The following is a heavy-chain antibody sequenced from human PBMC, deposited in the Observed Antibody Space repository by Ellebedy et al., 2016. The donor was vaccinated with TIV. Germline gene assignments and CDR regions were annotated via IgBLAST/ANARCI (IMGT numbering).Heavy chain of an antibody. V-gene: IGHV3-66*01. J-gene: IGHJ3*01. CDR1: GDSISSGGYY. D-gene: IGHD2-15*01. CDR2: IYTDGDT. CDR3: ATETFIDVDLKIWGVFDF. Sequence: ETLSLTCSVSGDSISSGGYYLSWVRQAPGKGLEWVSTIYTDGDTLYADSVRDRFTISRDTSINTLNLQINGLRAEDTAVYFCATETFIDVDLKIWGVFDFWGQGTMVAVSS.